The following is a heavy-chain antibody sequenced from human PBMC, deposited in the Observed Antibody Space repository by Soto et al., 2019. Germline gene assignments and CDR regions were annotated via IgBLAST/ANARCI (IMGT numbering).Heavy chain of an antibody. Sequence: QVQLQESGPGLVKPSQTLSLTCTVSGGSISSGDYYWSWIRQPPGKGLEWIGYIYYSGSTYYNPSLKSRVTISVDTSKHQFSLKMSSVTGADTAVYYCARGGIPTIFHLYWGQGNLVTVSS. D-gene: IGHD3-3*01. CDR1: GGSISSGDYY. V-gene: IGHV4-30-4*01. CDR2: IYYSGST. J-gene: IGHJ4*02. CDR3: ARGGIPTIFHLY.